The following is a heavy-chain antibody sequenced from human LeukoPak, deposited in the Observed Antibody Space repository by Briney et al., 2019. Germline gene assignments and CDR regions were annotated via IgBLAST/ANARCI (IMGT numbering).Heavy chain of an antibody. V-gene: IGHV4-39*01. CDR2: IYYSGST. CDR1: GGSISSSSYY. J-gene: IGHJ4*02. CDR3: ARHVMSIAVFDY. D-gene: IGHD6-6*01. Sequence: PSETLSLTCTVSGGSISSSSYYWGWIRQPPGKGLEWIGSIYYSGSTYYNPSLKSRVTISVDTSKNQFSLKLSSVTAADTAVYYCARHVMSIAVFDYWGQGTLVTVSS.